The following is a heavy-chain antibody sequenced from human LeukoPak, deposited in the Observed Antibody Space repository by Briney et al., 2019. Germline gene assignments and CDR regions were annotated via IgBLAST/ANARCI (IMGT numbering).Heavy chain of an antibody. CDR3: AKGSTSSGSLVDY. J-gene: IGHJ4*02. CDR2: ITASGDHT. Sequence: GGSLRLSCAASGLIFSTNAMAWVRQAPGKGLDWVSSITASGDHTYYADSVKGRFTISRDNSKNTLYLQMNSLRSDDTAVYYCAKGSTSSGSLVDYWGQGTLVTVSS. CDR1: GLIFSTNA. D-gene: IGHD1-26*01. V-gene: IGHV3-23*01.